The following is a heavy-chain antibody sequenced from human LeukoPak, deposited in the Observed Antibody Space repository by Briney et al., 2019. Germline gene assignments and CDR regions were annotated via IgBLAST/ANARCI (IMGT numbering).Heavy chain of an antibody. D-gene: IGHD1-26*01. Sequence: GGSLRLSCAASGFTFSSYWMTWVRQAPGKGLEWVANIKQDGSEKYYVDSVKGRFTISRDNAKNSLYLQMNSLRAEDTAVYYCARRRGSYSFDYWGQGTLVTVSP. CDR2: IKQDGSEK. J-gene: IGHJ4*02. CDR3: ARRRGSYSFDY. CDR1: GFTFSSYW. V-gene: IGHV3-7*01.